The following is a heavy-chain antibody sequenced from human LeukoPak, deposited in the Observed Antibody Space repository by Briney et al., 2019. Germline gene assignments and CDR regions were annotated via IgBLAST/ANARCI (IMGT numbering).Heavy chain of an antibody. CDR2: IYPYDSDT. CDR1: GYSFTSYW. V-gene: IGHV5-51*01. Sequence: GESLKISCKGSGYSFTSYWIGWVRQMPGKGLEWMGVIYPYDSDTRYSPSFQGQVTISADKSISTAYLQWSSLKASDTAMYYCARRGAVGPPGSYYMDVWGKGTTVTVSS. CDR3: ARRGAVGPPGSYYMDV. J-gene: IGHJ6*03. D-gene: IGHD1-26*01.